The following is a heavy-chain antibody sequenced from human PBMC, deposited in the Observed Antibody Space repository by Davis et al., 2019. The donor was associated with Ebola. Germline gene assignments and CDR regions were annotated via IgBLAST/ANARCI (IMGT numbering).Heavy chain of an antibody. CDR1: GYTFTGYY. D-gene: IGHD6-13*01. V-gene: IGHV1-2*02. J-gene: IGHJ5*02. CDR2: INPNSGGT. CDR3: ARDRGSSWLHWFDP. Sequence: AASVKVSCKASGYTFTGYYMHWVRQAPGQGLEWMGWINPNSGGTNYAQKFQGRVTMTRNTSISTAYMELSSLRSEDTAVYYCARDRGSSWLHWFDPWGQGTLVTVSS.